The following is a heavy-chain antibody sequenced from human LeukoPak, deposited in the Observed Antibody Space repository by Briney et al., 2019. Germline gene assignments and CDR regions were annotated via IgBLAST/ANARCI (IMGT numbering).Heavy chain of an antibody. CDR3: ARGADDILTGYPNHDAFDI. Sequence: PGGSLRLSCAASGFTFSSYAMSWVRQAPGKGLEWVANIKQDGSEKYYVDSVKGRFTISRDNAKNSLYLQMNSLRAEDTAVYYCARGADDILTGYPNHDAFDIWGQGTMVTVSS. V-gene: IGHV3-7*01. J-gene: IGHJ3*02. D-gene: IGHD3-9*01. CDR1: GFTFSSYA. CDR2: IKQDGSEK.